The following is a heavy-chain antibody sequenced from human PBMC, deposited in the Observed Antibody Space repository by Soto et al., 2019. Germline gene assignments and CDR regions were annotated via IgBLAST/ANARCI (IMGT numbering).Heavy chain of an antibody. D-gene: IGHD5-18*01. CDR1: GFTSSSYA. Sequence: PGGSLRLSCAASGFTSSSYAMSWVRQAPGKGLEWVSAISGSGGSTYYADSVKGRFTISRDNSKNTLYLQMNSLRAEDTAVYYCAKDPLAAMVGLDYWGQGTLVTVSS. V-gene: IGHV3-23*01. J-gene: IGHJ4*02. CDR2: ISGSGGST. CDR3: AKDPLAAMVGLDY.